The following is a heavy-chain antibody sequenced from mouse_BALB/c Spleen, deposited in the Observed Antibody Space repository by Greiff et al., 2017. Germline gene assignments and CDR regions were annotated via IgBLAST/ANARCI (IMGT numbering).Heavy chain of an antibody. D-gene: IGHD1-1*01. CDR1: GYTFTDYN. Sequence: VQLKESGPELVKPGASVKISCKASGYTFTDYNMHWVKQSHGKSLEWIGYIYPYNGGTGYNQKFKSKATLTVDNSSSTAYMELRSLTSEDSAVYYCAREGYGSSYYFDYWGQGTTLTVSS. V-gene: IGHV1S29*02. CDR2: IYPYNGGT. CDR3: AREGYGSSYYFDY. J-gene: IGHJ2*01.